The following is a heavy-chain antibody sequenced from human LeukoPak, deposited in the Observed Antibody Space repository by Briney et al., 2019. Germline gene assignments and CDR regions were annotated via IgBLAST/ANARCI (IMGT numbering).Heavy chain of an antibody. CDR3: ARPGFGRFLDY. CDR2: IYYSGST. Sequence: SETLSLTCTVSGGSISSSSYYWGWIRQPPGKGLEWIGSIYYSGSTYYNPSLKSRVTISVDTSKNQFPLKLSSVTAADTAVYYCARPGFGRFLDYWGQGTLVTVSS. D-gene: IGHD3-10*01. J-gene: IGHJ4*02. V-gene: IGHV4-39*01. CDR1: GGSISSSSYY.